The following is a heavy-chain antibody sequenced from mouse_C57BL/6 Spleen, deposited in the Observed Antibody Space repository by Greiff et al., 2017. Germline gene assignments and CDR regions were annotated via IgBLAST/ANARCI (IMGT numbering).Heavy chain of an antibody. CDR3: AREGGLDSFAY. Sequence: EVQGVESGGGLVKPGGSLKLSCAASGFTFSSYAMSWVRQTPEKRLEWVATISDGGSYTYYPDNVKGRFTISRDNAKNNLYLQMSHLKSEDTAMYYCAREGGLDSFAYWGQGTLVTVSA. J-gene: IGHJ3*01. CDR2: ISDGGSYT. V-gene: IGHV5-4*01. D-gene: IGHD2-13*01. CDR1: GFTFSSYA.